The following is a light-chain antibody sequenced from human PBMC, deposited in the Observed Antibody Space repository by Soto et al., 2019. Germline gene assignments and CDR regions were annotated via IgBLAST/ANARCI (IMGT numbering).Light chain of an antibody. V-gene: IGKV3-15*01. CDR1: QNAGSD. CDR3: QQYHQWPIT. Sequence: EIVMTQSPATLSVSPGEGATLSCRASQNAGSDLGWFRQKPGQAPRVVIYGTSTRATGVPARFSGSGSGTEFTLTISSLQSEDFAVYYCQQYHQWPITFGQGTRLEIK. CDR2: GTS. J-gene: IGKJ5*01.